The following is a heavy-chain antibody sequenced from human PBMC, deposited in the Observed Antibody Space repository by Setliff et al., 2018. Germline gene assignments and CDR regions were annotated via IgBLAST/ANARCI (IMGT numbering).Heavy chain of an antibody. V-gene: IGHV1-2*06. J-gene: IGHJ5*02. CDR1: GYTFTGYY. CDR3: ARSNYDILTRNWFDP. CDR2: INPNSGGT. Sequence: GASVKVSCKASGYTFTGYYMHWVRQAPGQGLEWMGRINPNSGGTNYAQKFQGRVTMTRDTSISTAYMELSRLRSDDTAVYYCARSNYDILTRNWFDPWGQRTLVTVSS. D-gene: IGHD3-9*01.